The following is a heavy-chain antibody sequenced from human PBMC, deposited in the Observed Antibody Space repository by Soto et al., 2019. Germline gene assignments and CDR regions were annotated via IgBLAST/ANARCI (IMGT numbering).Heavy chain of an antibody. D-gene: IGHD3-16*01. CDR1: GYSFEDYS. CDR2: ISWNGNFT. Sequence: EVQLVESGGDMVQPGRSLKLSCVGSGYSFEDYSMHWVRQAPGKGLEWVSGISWNGNFTGYADSVKGRFTISRDNAKNSLFLQMRSLSLEDTALYYCVRWGTTGGLDVWGQGTLVSVSS. J-gene: IGHJ4*02. V-gene: IGHV3-9*01. CDR3: VRWGTTGGLDV.